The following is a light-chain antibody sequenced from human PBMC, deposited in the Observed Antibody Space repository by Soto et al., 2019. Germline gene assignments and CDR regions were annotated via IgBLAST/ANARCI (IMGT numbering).Light chain of an antibody. Sequence: IQLTQSPSSLSASVGDRVTITCRASQDISNNLAWYQQKPGKVPELLIYGASTLQSGVPSRFSGSGSGTDFTLTISSLQPEDFATYYCQKFGSAPYSFGQGTKVDI. CDR2: GAS. CDR3: QKFGSAPYS. CDR1: QDISNN. V-gene: IGKV1-27*01. J-gene: IGKJ2*03.